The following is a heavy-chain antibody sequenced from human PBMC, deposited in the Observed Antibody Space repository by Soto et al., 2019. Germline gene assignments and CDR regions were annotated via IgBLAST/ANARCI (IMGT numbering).Heavy chain of an antibody. CDR3: ARDQGGPGDYSWADAFDI. V-gene: IGHV3-48*01. D-gene: IGHD4-17*01. J-gene: IGHJ3*02. CDR1: GFTFGAYS. CDR2: ISGGSTTI. Sequence: EVRLVESGGGLVQPGGSLRLACAASGFTFGAYSMHWVRQAPGKGLEWISHISGGSTTIDYADSVKGRFTISRDNAKNALFFQMYRLRAEDTAVYYCARDQGGPGDYSWADAFDIWGQGTMINGSS.